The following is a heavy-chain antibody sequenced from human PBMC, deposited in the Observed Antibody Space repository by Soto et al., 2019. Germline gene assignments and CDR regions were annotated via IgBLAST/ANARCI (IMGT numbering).Heavy chain of an antibody. J-gene: IGHJ4*02. Sequence: QVQLVESGGGVVQPGRSLRLSCAASGFTFSSYAMHWVRQAPGKGLEWVAVISYDGSNKYYADSVKGRFTISRDNSKNTLYLQMNSLRAEDTAVYYCAARIAAAGMGYWGQGTLVTVSS. V-gene: IGHV3-30-3*01. CDR1: GFTFSSYA. CDR2: ISYDGSNK. CDR3: AARIAAAGMGY. D-gene: IGHD6-13*01.